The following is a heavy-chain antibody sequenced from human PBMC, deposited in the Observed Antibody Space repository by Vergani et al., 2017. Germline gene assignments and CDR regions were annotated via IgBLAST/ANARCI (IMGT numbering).Heavy chain of an antibody. V-gene: IGHV3-74*02. J-gene: IGHJ4*02. CDR3: AKQPLSVATLDY. CDR2: INSDGSST. CDR1: GFTFSSYW. D-gene: IGHD5-12*01. Sequence: EVQLVESGGGLVKPGGSLRLSCAASGFTFSSYWMHWVRQAPGKGLVWVSRINSDGSSTSYADSVKGRFTISRDNAKNTLYLQMNSLRAEDTAVYYCAKQPLSVATLDYWGQGTLVTVSS.